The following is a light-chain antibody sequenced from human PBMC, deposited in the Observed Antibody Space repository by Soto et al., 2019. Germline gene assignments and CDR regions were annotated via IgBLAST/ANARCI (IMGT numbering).Light chain of an antibody. J-gene: IGKJ4*01. CDR3: QQYGSSPLT. Sequence: EIVLTQSPGTLSLSPVERGTLSCRAGQTISSASLAWYQQKPGQAPRLLIYGASNRASGIPDRFSGSGSGTDFTLTITRLEPEDFAVYYCQQYGSSPLTFGGGTKVDIK. CDR2: GAS. V-gene: IGKV3-20*01. CDR1: QTISSAS.